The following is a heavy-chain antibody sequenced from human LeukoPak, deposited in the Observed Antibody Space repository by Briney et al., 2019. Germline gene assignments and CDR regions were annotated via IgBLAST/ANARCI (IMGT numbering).Heavy chain of an antibody. D-gene: IGHD6-6*01. Sequence: SETLSLTCTVSGCSISSSSYYWGWTRQPPGKGLEWIGSIYYSGSTYYNPALKSRVTISVDTSKNQFSLKLSSVIAADTAVYYCARYLRSSSGVNFDYWGQGTLVTVSS. CDR1: GCSISSSSYY. CDR2: IYYSGST. V-gene: IGHV4-39*01. J-gene: IGHJ4*02. CDR3: ARYLRSSSGVNFDY.